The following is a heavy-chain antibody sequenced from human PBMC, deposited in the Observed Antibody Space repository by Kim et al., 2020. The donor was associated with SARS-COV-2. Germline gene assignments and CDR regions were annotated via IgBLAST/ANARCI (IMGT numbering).Heavy chain of an antibody. D-gene: IGHD6-13*01. CDR3: ARDSWRGAAAGLYYFDY. V-gene: IGHV4-39*07. CDR1: GGSISSSSYY. J-gene: IGHJ4*02. Sequence: SETLSLTCTVSGGSISSSSYYWGWIRQPPGKGLEWIGSIYYSGSTYYNPSLKSRVTISVDTSKNQFSLKLSSVTAADTAVYYCARDSWRGAAAGLYYFDYWGQGTLVTVSS. CDR2: IYYSGST.